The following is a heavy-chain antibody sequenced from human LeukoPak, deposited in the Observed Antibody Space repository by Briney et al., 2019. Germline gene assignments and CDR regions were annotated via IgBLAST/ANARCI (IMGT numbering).Heavy chain of an antibody. CDR2: FLYSGTT. Sequence: SETLSLTCSVSNGAVKNYYRTWLRQPPGQGLEWIGNFLYSGTTTYRASLDSRLIISVDNSKNTVSLRLFSVTAADTAVYYCATLVYSGSRYHFDTWGQGTLVTVSS. V-gene: IGHV4-59*02. CDR1: NGAVKNYY. J-gene: IGHJ5*02. D-gene: IGHD1-26*01. CDR3: ATLVYSGSRYHFDT.